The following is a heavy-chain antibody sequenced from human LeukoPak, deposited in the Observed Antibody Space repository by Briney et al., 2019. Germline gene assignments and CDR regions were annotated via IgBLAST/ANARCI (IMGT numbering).Heavy chain of an antibody. CDR1: GYTFTSYD. J-gene: IGHJ6*02. V-gene: IGHV1-8*01. D-gene: IGHD5-12*01. CDR2: MNPNSGNT. CDR3: ARETRMVDTMRVGYYYYYGMDV. Sequence: GSVKLSCKASGYTFTSYDINWVRQATGQGLEWMGWMNPNSGNTGYAQKFQGRVTMTRNTSISTAYMELSSLRSEDTAVYYCARETRMVDTMRVGYYYYYGMDVWGQGTTVTVSS.